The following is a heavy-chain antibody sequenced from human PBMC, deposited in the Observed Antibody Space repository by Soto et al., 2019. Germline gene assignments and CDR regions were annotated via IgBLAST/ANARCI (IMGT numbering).Heavy chain of an antibody. CDR2: INSDGSST. CDR1: GFTFSSYW. CDR3: AREGRTYYDYVWGP. D-gene: IGHD3-16*01. Sequence: GGSLRLSCAASGFTFSSYWMHWVRQAPGKGLVWVSRINSDGSSTSYADSVKGRFTISRDNAKNTLYLQMNSLRAEDTAVYYCAREGRTYYDYVWGPWGQGTLVTVSS. J-gene: IGHJ5*02. V-gene: IGHV3-74*01.